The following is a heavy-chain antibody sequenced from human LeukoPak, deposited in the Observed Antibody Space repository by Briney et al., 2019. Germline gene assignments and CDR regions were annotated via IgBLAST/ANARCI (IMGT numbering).Heavy chain of an antibody. CDR2: IYGGDAA. CDR1: GINVSSNY. D-gene: IGHD6-13*01. V-gene: IGHV3-66*02. Sequence: GSLRLSCAASGINVSSNYMTWIRQAPGKGLEWVSLIYGGDAAYYAESVRGRFMISRDNLKNTLFLQMNSLRVEDTAVYYCVTSTGQQFIPYDYWGQGTHVTVSS. CDR3: VTSTGQQFIPYDY. J-gene: IGHJ4*02.